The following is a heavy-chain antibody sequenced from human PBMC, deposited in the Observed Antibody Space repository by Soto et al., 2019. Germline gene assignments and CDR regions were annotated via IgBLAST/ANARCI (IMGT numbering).Heavy chain of an antibody. D-gene: IGHD6-19*01. Sequence: PSETLSLTCAFSINRNYFWGWIRQPPGRGLEWIGSIYYGGNTYYNPSLKSRVTISADLSKNQFSLNLISVTAADTAVYYCATTIYSSGWSRDHWGQGTLVTVSS. CDR2: IYYGGNT. CDR3: ATTIYSSGWSRDH. CDR1: INRNYF. V-gene: IGHV4-39*01. J-gene: IGHJ4*02.